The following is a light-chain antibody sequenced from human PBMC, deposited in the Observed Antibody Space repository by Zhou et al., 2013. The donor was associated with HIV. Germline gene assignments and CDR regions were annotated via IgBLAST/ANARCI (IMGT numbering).Light chain of an antibody. CDR2: DAS. CDR3: QQYENWPRT. J-gene: IGKJ1*01. Sequence: IVLTQSPATLSVSPGERATLSCRASQSLYSNLAWYQQKPGQAPRLLIYDASTRATGIPARFSGSGSGTDFTLTVSSLQSEDFALYFCQQYENWPRTFGQGTKVEIK. V-gene: IGKV3-15*01. CDR1: QSLYSN.